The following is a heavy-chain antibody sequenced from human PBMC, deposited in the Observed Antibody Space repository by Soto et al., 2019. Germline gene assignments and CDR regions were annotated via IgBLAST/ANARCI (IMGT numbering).Heavy chain of an antibody. CDR3: AHRVLRTVFGLVTTTAIYFDF. V-gene: IGHV2-5*02. CDR1: GFSLTTSGVG. J-gene: IGHJ4*02. Sequence: QITLKESGPTGVNPTETLTLTCTFSGFSLTTSGVGVGWVRQSPGKAPERLALIYWDDDKRYSTSLKSRLTITKDTSKNQVVLTMANVDPADTATYYCAHRVLRTVFGLVTTTAIYFDFWGQGTPVVVSS. CDR2: IYWDDDK. D-gene: IGHD3-3*01.